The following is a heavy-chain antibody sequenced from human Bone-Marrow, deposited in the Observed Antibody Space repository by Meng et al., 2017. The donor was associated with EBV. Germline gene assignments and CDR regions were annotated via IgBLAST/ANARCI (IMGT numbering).Heavy chain of an antibody. Sequence: QGQLVEVGAEMKKPGASGKVSCRTSGYTFSSYDVNWVRQAPGQGPEWMGWINPNSGNTGFAQKIQGRVSMTWDTYTSTAYMELRNLRSEDTAVYYCARMGYWGQGTLVTVSS. CDR1: GYTFSSYD. CDR3: ARMGY. J-gene: IGHJ4*02. CDR2: INPNSGNT. V-gene: IGHV1-8*01.